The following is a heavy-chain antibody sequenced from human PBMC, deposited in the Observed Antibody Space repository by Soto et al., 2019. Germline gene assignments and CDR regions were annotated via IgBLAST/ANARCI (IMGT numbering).Heavy chain of an antibody. V-gene: IGHV3-23*01. CDR1: GFTFSNYW. Sequence: PGGSLRLSCAASGFTFSNYWMSWVRQAPGKGLEWVADISRSGSRTYYVDSVKGRFTISRDNSKNTLYLQMNSLRAEDTAVYYCAKDPVQWLVKYYFDYWGQGTLVTVSS. D-gene: IGHD6-19*01. CDR3: AKDPVQWLVKYYFDY. CDR2: ISRSGSRT. J-gene: IGHJ4*02.